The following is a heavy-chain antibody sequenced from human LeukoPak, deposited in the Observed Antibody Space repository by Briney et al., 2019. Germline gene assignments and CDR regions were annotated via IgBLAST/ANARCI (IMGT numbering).Heavy chain of an antibody. CDR3: AGHHQAYSRTY. J-gene: IGHJ4*02. CDR2: ISPDGSST. Sequence: GGSLRLSCAASGFTFSSYWMHWVRHAPGKGLVWVSRISPDGSSTTYADSAKGRFTISRDNAKDTLYLQMNSLRAEDTGVYYCAGHHQAYSRTYWGQGTLVTVSS. CDR1: GFTFSSYW. V-gene: IGHV3-74*01. D-gene: IGHD6-13*01.